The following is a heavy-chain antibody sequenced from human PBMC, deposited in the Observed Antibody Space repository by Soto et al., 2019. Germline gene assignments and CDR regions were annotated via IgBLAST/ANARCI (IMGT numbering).Heavy chain of an antibody. Sequence: GGSLRLSCAASGFTFSSYWMSWVRQAPGKGLEWVANIKQDGSEKYYVDSVKGRFTISRDNAKNSLYLQMNSLRAEDTAVYYCARDIVVVVAALPAAAFDTWGQGTMVTVSS. D-gene: IGHD2-15*01. CDR2: IKQDGSEK. V-gene: IGHV3-7*05. J-gene: IGHJ3*02. CDR3: ARDIVVVVAALPAAAFDT. CDR1: GFTFSSYW.